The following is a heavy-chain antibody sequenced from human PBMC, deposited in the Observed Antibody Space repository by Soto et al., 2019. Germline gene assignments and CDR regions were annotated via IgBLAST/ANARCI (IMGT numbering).Heavy chain of an antibody. V-gene: IGHV3-74*01. CDR2: ITSDGSST. CDR3: ARGDIVVVPTAILY. CDR1: GFTFSSYW. D-gene: IGHD2-2*02. J-gene: IGHJ4*02. Sequence: GGSLRLSCAASGFTFSSYWMHWVRQAPGKGLVWVSRITSDGSSTSYADSVKGRFTISRDNAKNTLYLQMNSLRAEDTAVYYCARGDIVVVPTAILYWGQGTLVTVSS.